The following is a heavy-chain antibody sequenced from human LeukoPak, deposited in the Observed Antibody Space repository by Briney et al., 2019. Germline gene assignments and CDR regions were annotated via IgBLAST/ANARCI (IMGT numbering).Heavy chain of an antibody. Sequence: GGSLRLSCAASGFTFSSYAMSWVRQAPGKGLEWVSDIGGSGGSTYYADCVKGRLPISRHNSKNTLYPKMNSLRAEDTAVYYCAKRRTRIEVGPTNWFDPWGQGTLVTVSS. CDR3: AKRRTRIEVGPTNWFDP. CDR2: IGGSGGST. V-gene: IGHV3-23*01. D-gene: IGHD1-26*01. J-gene: IGHJ5*02. CDR1: GFTFSSYA.